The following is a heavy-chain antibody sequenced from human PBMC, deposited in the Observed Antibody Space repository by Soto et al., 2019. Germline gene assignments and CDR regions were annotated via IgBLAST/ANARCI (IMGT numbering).Heavy chain of an antibody. Sequence: QVQLVQSGAEVKKHGSSVKVSCKAYGDTFSSYSISWVRQAPGQGLEWMGRIIPILGIANYAQKFQGRVTITADKSTSTAYMELSSLRAEDTAVYHCARGGVAGFDYWGQGTLVTVSS. J-gene: IGHJ4*02. D-gene: IGHD6-19*01. CDR3: ARGGVAGFDY. V-gene: IGHV1-69*02. CDR1: GDTFSSYS. CDR2: IIPILGIA.